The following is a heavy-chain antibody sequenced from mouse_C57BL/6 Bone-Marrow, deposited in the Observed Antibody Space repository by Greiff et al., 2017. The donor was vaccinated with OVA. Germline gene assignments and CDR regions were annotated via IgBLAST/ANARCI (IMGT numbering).Heavy chain of an antibody. CDR1: GYSFTSYY. Sequence: QVQLKQSGPELVKPGASVKISCKASGYSFTSYYIHWVKQRPGQGLEWIGWIYPGSGNTKYNEKFKGKAYMQLSSLTSEDSAVYYCARGGWLREFAYWGQGTLVTVSA. D-gene: IGHD2-3*01. CDR3: ARGGWLREFAY. V-gene: IGHV1-66*01. CDR2: IYPGSGNT. J-gene: IGHJ3*01.